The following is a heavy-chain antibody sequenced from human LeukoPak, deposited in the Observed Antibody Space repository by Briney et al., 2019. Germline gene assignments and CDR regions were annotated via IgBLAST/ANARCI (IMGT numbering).Heavy chain of an antibody. J-gene: IGHJ4*02. CDR3: TRGPRGRYSSSSGLGY. D-gene: IGHD6-6*01. Sequence: GGSLRLSCAASAFTFGRYAMSWVRQAPGKGLEWVGFIRSKAYGGTTEYAASVKGRFTISRDDSKSIAYLQMNSLKTEDTAVYYCTRGPRGRYSSSSGLGYWGQGTLVTVSS. CDR1: AFTFGRYA. V-gene: IGHV3-49*04. CDR2: IRSKAYGGTT.